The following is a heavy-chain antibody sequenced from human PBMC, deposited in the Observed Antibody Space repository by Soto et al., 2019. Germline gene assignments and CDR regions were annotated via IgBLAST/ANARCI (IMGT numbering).Heavy chain of an antibody. CDR3: ARVGYYYDSSGPIRI. J-gene: IGHJ3*02. CDR2: INAGNGNT. V-gene: IGHV1-3*01. CDR1: GYTFTSYA. Sequence: ASVKVSCKASGYTFTSYAMHWVRQAPGQRLEWMGWINAGNGNTKYSQKFQGRVTITRDTSASTAYMELSSLRSEDAAVYYCARVGYYYDSSGPIRIWGQGTMVTVSS. D-gene: IGHD3-22*01.